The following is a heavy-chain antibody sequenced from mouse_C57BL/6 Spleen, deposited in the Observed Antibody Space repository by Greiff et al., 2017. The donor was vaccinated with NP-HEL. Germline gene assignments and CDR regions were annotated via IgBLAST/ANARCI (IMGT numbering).Heavy chain of an antibody. D-gene: IGHD2-2*01. Sequence: VQLKQSGPELVKPGASVKISCKASGYSFTGYYMNWVKQSPEKSLEWIGEINPSTGGTTYNQKFKAKATLTVDKSSSTAYMQLKSLTSEDSAVYYCARGLVYWGQGTTLTVSS. CDR3: ARGLVY. V-gene: IGHV1-42*01. J-gene: IGHJ2*01. CDR1: GYSFTGYY. CDR2: INPSTGGT.